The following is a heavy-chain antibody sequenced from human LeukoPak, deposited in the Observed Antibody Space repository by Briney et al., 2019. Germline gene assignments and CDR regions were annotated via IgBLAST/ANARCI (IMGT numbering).Heavy chain of an antibody. CDR3: ARPAIISVAAGTVWFDP. CDR1: GGSISSSSYY. J-gene: IGHJ5*02. V-gene: IGHV4-39*01. CDR2: IYYSGST. D-gene: IGHD6-13*01. Sequence: SETLSLTCTVSGGSISSSSYYWGWIRQRPGKGLEWIGSIYYSGSTYYNPSLKSRVTISVDTSKNQFSLKLSSVTAADTAVYYCARPAIISVAAGTVWFDPWGQGTLVTVSS.